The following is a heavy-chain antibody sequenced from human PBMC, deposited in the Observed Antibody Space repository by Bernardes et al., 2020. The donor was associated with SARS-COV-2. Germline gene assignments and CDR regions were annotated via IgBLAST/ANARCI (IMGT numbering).Heavy chain of an antibody. CDR2: IHYSGST. CDR1: GGSISSYY. J-gene: IGHJ6*02. V-gene: IGHV4-59*01. D-gene: IGHD2-15*01. CDR3: ARGTVVPGPSYGMDV. Sequence: TLSLTCTVSGGSISSYYWSWIRQPPGKGLEWIGYIHYSGSTNYNPSLKSRVTISVDTSKNQFSLKLSSVTAADTAVYYCARGTVVPGPSYGMDVWGQGTTVTVSS.